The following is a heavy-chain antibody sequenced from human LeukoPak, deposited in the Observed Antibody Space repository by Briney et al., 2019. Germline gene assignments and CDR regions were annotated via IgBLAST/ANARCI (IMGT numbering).Heavy chain of an antibody. CDR2: INRDGSQK. Sequence: GGSLRLSCAVSGFTFNNYWMGWVRQAPGKGLEWVANINRDGSQKSFVDSVKGRFTISRDTAKNSLDLQMNSLRAEDTAVYYCARWGGGFDYWGRGTLVTVSS. CDR3: ARWGGGFDY. CDR1: GFTFNNYW. D-gene: IGHD3-16*01. J-gene: IGHJ4*01. V-gene: IGHV3-7*05.